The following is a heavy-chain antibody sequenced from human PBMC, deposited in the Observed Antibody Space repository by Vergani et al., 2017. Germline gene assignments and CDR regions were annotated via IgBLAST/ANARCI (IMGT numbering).Heavy chain of an antibody. J-gene: IGHJ5*02. D-gene: IGHD6-13*01. CDR1: GVSVTDYN. CDR3: AGDTHSWQRADR. V-gene: IGHV4-59*02. CDR2: LSTTGGA. Sequence: QAQLQESGPGLVKPSETLSLTCHVFGVSVTDYNCNWIRQAPGKGLEWIGSLSTTGGATHASHNPSLKSRVSISVDTSKSRFSLRLTSVTAAVTAIYYCAGDTHSWQRADRWGQGLLVSVSS.